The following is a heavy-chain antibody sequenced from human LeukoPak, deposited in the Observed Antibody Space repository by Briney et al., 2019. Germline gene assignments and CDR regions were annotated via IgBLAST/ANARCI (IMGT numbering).Heavy chain of an antibody. V-gene: IGHV3-33*06. CDR3: AKGRLYYYDSSGYYFDY. CDR2: IWYDGSNK. CDR1: GFTFSSYG. D-gene: IGHD3-22*01. J-gene: IGHJ4*02. Sequence: PGGSLRLSCAASGFTFSSYGMRWVRQAPGKGLEWVAVIWYDGSNKYYADSVKGRFTISRDNSKNTLYLQMNSLRAEDTAVYYCAKGRLYYYDSSGYYFDYWGQGTLVTVSS.